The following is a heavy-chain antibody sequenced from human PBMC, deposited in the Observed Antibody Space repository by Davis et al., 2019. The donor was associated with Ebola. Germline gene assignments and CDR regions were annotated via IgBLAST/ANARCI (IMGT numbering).Heavy chain of an antibody. Sequence: HTGGSLRLSCAASGFTFSSYSMNWVRQAPGKGLVWVSRINSDGSSTTYADSVKGRFTISRDNAKNSMYLQMNSLSAEDTAVYYCARDSTWYFYDSSGYYAGRIFDYWGQGILVTVSS. CDR1: GFTFSSYS. J-gene: IGHJ4*02. CDR2: INSDGSST. CDR3: ARDSTWYFYDSSGYYAGRIFDY. V-gene: IGHV3-74*01. D-gene: IGHD3-22*01.